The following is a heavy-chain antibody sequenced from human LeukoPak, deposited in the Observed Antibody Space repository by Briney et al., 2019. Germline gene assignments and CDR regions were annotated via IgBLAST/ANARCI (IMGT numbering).Heavy chain of an antibody. J-gene: IGHJ4*02. CDR3: ARGDCSGGSCYLSLTTIDY. CDR2: INWNGGST. CDR1: GFTFDDYG. D-gene: IGHD2-15*01. V-gene: IGHV3-20*04. Sequence: PGGSLRLSCAASGFTFDDYGMSWVRRAPGKGLEWVSGINWNGGSTGYADSVKGRFTISRDNAKNSLYLQMNSLRAEDTAVYYCARGDCSGGSCYLSLTTIDYWGQGTLVTVSS.